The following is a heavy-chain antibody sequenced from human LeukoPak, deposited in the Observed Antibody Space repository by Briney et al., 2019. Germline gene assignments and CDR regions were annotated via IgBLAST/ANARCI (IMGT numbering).Heavy chain of an antibody. CDR1: GFTFSSYS. Sequence: VGSLRLSCAASGFTFSSYSMNWIRQAPGKGLEWVSYISSSSSTIYYADSVKGRFTISRDNAKNSLYLQMNSLRAEDTAVYYCASHGDYVYNWFDPWVQGTVVAVSS. D-gene: IGHD4-17*01. CDR3: ASHGDYVYNWFDP. CDR2: ISSSSSTI. V-gene: IGHV3-48*01. J-gene: IGHJ5*02.